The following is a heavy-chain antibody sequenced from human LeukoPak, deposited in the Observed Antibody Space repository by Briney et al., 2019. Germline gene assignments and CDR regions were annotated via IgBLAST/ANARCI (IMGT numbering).Heavy chain of an antibody. CDR1: GFTFSSYG. CDR3: AKGIRAPTYYYDSSGYYYFSY. CDR2: ISYDGSNK. J-gene: IGHJ4*02. V-gene: IGHV3-30*18. D-gene: IGHD3-22*01. Sequence: GGFLRLSCAASGFTFSSYGMHWVRQAPGKWLEWVAVISYDGSNKYYADSVKGRFTISRDNSKNTLYLRMNSLRAEDTAVYYCAKGIRAPTYYYDSSGYYYFSYWGQGTLVTVSS.